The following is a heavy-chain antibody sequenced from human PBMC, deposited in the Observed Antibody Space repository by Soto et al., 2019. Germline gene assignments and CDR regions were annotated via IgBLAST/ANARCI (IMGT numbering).Heavy chain of an antibody. CDR1: GFTFSSYG. D-gene: IGHD2-2*01. CDR2: IWYDGSNK. V-gene: IGHV3-33*01. CDR3: ARDAVVVPGRVIDD. Sequence: QVQLVEYGGGVVQPGRSLRLSCAASGFTFSSYGMHWVRQAPGKGLERVSVIWYDGSNKYYADSVKGRFTISRDNSKNTLYLQMNILRAEDTAVYYCARDAVVVPGRVIDDWGQGTLVTVSS. J-gene: IGHJ4*02.